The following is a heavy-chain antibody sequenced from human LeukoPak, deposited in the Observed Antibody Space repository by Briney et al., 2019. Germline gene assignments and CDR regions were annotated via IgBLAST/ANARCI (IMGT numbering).Heavy chain of an antibody. CDR3: ARGSFTLRDGDYETGDY. D-gene: IGHD4-17*01. V-gene: IGHV3-21*01. CDR2: ISSSSSYI. J-gene: IGHJ4*02. CDR1: GFTFSSYS. Sequence: VGSLRLSCAASGFTFSSYSMNWVRQAPGKGLEWVSSISSSSSYIYYADSVKGRFTISRDNAKNSLYLQMNSLRAEDTAVYYCARGSFTLRDGDYETGDYWGQGTLVTVSS.